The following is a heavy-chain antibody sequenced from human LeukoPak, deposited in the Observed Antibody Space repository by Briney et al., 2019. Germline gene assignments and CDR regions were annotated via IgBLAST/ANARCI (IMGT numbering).Heavy chain of an antibody. J-gene: IGHJ4*02. CDR2: IHYSGSA. Sequence: PSQTLSLTCTVSGGSISSGVYYWSWIRQPPGKGLEWIGYIHYSGSAYYNPSLKSRVTISVDTSKNHFSLRLSSVTAADTAVYYCARDSAGSGTVDYWGQGTLVTVSS. CDR1: GGSISSGVYY. D-gene: IGHD1-1*01. CDR3: ARDSAGSGTVDY. V-gene: IGHV4-30-4*01.